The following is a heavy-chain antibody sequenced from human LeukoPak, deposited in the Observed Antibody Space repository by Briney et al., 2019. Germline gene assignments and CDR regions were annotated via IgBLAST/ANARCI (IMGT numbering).Heavy chain of an antibody. CDR2: ISWNGGSI. J-gene: IGHJ4*02. V-gene: IGHV3-9*01. D-gene: IGHD1-14*01. Sequence: GGSLRLSCAASGFTFDDYAMHWVRQAPGKGLEWVSGISWNGGSIAYADSVKGRFTISRDNAKNSLYLQMNRLRAEDTAVYYCAKGGIANHDYWGQGTLVTVSS. CDR1: GFTFDDYA. CDR3: AKGGIANHDY.